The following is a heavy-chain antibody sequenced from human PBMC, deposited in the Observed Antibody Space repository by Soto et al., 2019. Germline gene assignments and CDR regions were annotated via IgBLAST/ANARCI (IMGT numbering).Heavy chain of an antibody. CDR2: INAGNGNT. Sequence: ASVKVSCKASGYTFTSYAMHWVRQAPGQRLEWMGWINAGNGNTKYSQKFQGRVTITRDTSASTAYMELSSLRSEDTTVYYCAREQAGYCSSNSCYAGLDPWGQGTLVTVSS. J-gene: IGHJ5*02. V-gene: IGHV1-3*01. CDR3: AREQAGYCSSNSCYAGLDP. CDR1: GYTFTSYA. D-gene: IGHD2-2*01.